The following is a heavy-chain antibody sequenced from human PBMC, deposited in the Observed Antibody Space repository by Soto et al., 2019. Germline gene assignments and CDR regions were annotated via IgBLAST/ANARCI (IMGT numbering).Heavy chain of an antibody. CDR1: GFTVSSYG. D-gene: IGHD2-15*01. J-gene: IGHJ4*02. CDR3: AKDMGGAYCSGGSCYFDY. V-gene: IGHV3-30*18. Sequence: QVQLVESGGGVVQPGRSLRLSCAASGFTVSSYGMHWVRQAPGKGLEWVAVISYDGSNKYYADSVKGRFTISRDNSKNTLYLQMNSLRAEDTAVYYCAKDMGGAYCSGGSCYFDYWGQGTLVTVSS. CDR2: ISYDGSNK.